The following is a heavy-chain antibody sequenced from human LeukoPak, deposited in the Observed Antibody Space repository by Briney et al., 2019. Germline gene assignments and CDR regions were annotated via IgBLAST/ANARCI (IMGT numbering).Heavy chain of an antibody. CDR3: ARTRWERPIFDY. CDR2: INHSGST. D-gene: IGHD1-26*01. CDR1: GGSFSGYY. V-gene: IGHV4-34*01. Sequence: KPSETLSLTCAVYGGSFSGYYWSWIRQPPGKGLEWIGEINHSGSTNYNPSLKSRVTISVDTSKNQFSLKLSSVTAADTAVYYCARTRWERPIFDYWGQGTLVTVSS. J-gene: IGHJ4*02.